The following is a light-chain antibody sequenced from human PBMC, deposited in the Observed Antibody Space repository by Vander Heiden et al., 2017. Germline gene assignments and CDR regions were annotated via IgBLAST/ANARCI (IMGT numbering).Light chain of an antibody. J-gene: IGLJ3*02. CDR2: DVT. Sequence: SALTQPRSVSGSPGQSVTISCTGTSSDVGGHDLVSWYQQYPGKAPKVLIYDVTKRPSGVPDRFSGAKSGNTASLTISGLQAEDEADYHCYSYAGSYTWVFGGGTTLTVL. V-gene: IGLV2-11*01. CDR3: YSYAGSYTWV. CDR1: SSDVGGHDL.